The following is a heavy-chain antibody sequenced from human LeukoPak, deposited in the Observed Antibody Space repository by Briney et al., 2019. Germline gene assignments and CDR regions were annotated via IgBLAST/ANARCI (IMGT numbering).Heavy chain of an antibody. Sequence: GGSLRLSCAASGFTFSNAWMSWVRPAPGKGLEWVGRIKSKTDGGTTDYAASVKGRFTISRDDSKNTLYLQMNSLKTEDTAVYYCTTTYYYDSSGYYYGDYWGQGTLVTVSS. D-gene: IGHD3-22*01. CDR1: GFTFSNAW. V-gene: IGHV3-15*01. CDR3: TTTYYYDSSGYYYGDY. CDR2: IKSKTDGGTT. J-gene: IGHJ4*02.